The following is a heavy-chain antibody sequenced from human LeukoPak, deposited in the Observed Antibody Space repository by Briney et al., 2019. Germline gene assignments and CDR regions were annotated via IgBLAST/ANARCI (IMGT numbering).Heavy chain of an antibody. CDR3: ARGIVVVPARHYYYYGMDV. D-gene: IGHD2-2*01. CDR1: GGSFSGYY. Sequence: SETLSLTCAVYGGSFSGYYWSWIRQPPGKGLEWIGEINHSGSTNYNPSLKSRVTISVDTSKNQFSLKLSFVTAADTAVYYCARGIVVVPARHYYYYGMDVWGQGTTVTVSS. CDR2: INHSGST. J-gene: IGHJ6*02. V-gene: IGHV4-34*01.